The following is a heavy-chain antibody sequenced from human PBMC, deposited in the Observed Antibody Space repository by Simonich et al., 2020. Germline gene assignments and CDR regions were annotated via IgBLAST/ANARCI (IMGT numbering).Heavy chain of an antibody. Sequence: QVQLVESGGGVVQPGRSLRLSCAASGFTFSSYAMHWVRQAPGKGLRGVAVKSYDGINKYYADSVKGLFTISRDNSKNTLYLQMNSLRAEDTAVYYCAREGLLLDAFDIWGQGTMVTVSS. CDR3: AREGLLLDAFDI. J-gene: IGHJ3*02. CDR2: KSYDGINK. D-gene: IGHD2-15*01. V-gene: IGHV3-30*07. CDR1: GFTFSSYA.